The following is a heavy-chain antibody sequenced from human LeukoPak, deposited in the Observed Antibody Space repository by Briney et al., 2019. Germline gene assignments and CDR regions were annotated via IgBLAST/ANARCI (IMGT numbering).Heavy chain of an antibody. Sequence: SETLSLTCTVSGGSISSGGYSWSWIRQPPGKGLEWIGYIYYSGSTNYNPSLKSRVTISVDTSKNQFSLKLSSVTAADTAVYYCARGGYSFYYFDYWGQGTLVTVSS. CDR2: IYYSGST. D-gene: IGHD5-18*01. CDR1: GGSISSGGYS. J-gene: IGHJ4*02. CDR3: ARGGYSFYYFDY. V-gene: IGHV4-61*08.